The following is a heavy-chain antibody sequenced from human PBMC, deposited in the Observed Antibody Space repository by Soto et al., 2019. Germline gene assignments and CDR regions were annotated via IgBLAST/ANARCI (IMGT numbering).Heavy chain of an antibody. J-gene: IGHJ4*02. CDR1: GFTFSSYG. V-gene: IGHV3-33*01. Sequence: GSLRLSCAASGFTFSSYGMHWVRQAPGKGLEWVAVIWYDGSNKYYADSVKGRFTISRDNSKNTLYLQMNSLRAEDTAVYYCARAGGNPTADFDYWGQGTLVTVSS. CDR2: IWYDGSNK. CDR3: ARAGGNPTADFDY. D-gene: IGHD3-16*01.